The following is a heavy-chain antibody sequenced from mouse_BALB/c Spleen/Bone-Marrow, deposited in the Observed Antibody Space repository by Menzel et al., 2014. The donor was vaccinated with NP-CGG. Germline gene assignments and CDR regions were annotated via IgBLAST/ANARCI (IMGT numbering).Heavy chain of an antibody. CDR2: IDPSDNYI. D-gene: IGHD2-14*01. V-gene: IGHV1S127*01. Sequence: QVQLKQSGAELLKPGASVKMSCKASGYTFTSYWLHWVKQRPGQGLEWIGAIDPSDNYIHINQEFKGKATLTVDTTSSTAYMQLSSLTSEDSAVYCCTNLGTYWGQGTLGTGSA. CDR1: GYTFTSYW. CDR3: TNLGTY. J-gene: IGHJ3*01.